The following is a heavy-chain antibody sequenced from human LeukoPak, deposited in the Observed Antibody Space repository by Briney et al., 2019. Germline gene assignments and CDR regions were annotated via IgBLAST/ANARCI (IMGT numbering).Heavy chain of an antibody. V-gene: IGHV3-74*01. CDR2: INDDGSSA. CDR1: GFTFSDYW. J-gene: IGHJ4*02. CDR3: ARVFDPNDFWSGYCFDF. D-gene: IGHD3-3*01. Sequence: GGSLRLSCAVSGFTFSDYWMHWVRHVPGKGLLWVSRINDDGSSANYADSVKGRFTISRDNAQNTLYLQMDSLRADATAVYYCARVFDPNDFWSGYCFDFWGQGTLVTVSS.